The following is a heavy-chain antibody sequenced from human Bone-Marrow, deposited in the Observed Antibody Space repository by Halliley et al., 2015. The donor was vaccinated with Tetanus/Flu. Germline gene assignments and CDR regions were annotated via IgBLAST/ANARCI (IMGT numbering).Heavy chain of an antibody. V-gene: IGHV4-61*01. CDR3: ARSGSGNYEGWLDP. D-gene: IGHD3-10*01. CDR1: GGAVSSSNYY. Sequence: LRLSCTVSGGAVSSSNYYWTWIRQPPGKGLEWIGYIFYSGNTNYNPSLKSRVTISVDTSKNQFSLRLSSVTPADTAVYYCARSGSGNYEGWLDPWGQGTLVTVSS. CDR2: IFYSGNT. J-gene: IGHJ5*02.